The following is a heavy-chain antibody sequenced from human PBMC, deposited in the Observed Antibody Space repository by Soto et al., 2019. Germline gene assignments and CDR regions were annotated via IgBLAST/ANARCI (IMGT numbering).Heavy chain of an antibody. CDR3: SRSLAIDFDS. V-gene: IGHV3-49*04. CDR1: GFNFAAYT. CDR2: IRRIAYGGTT. J-gene: IGHJ4*02. Sequence: GGSLRLSCSASGFNFAAYTMSWVRLTPGKGLEWVGFIRRIAYGGTTDYAASVKGRFTISRDDSRKIVYLQMSRRKIEDTAVYYCSRSLAIDFDSWGQGTLVTVSS.